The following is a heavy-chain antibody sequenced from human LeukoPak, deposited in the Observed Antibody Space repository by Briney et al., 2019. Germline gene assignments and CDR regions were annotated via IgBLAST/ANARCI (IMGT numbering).Heavy chain of an antibody. CDR2: IYYSGST. V-gene: IGHV4-39*01. Sequence: SETLSLMCTVSGGSISRSTYYWDWIRQPPGKGLEWIVSIYYSGSTYYNPSPKSRVTISVDTSKNQFSLNLSSVTAADTAVYYCARPDVWRKGTTVTVSS. CDR1: GGSISRSTYY. CDR3: ARPDV. J-gene: IGHJ6*04.